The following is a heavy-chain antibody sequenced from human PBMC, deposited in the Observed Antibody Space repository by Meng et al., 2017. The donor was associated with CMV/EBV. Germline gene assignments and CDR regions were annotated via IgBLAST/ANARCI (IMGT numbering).Heavy chain of an antibody. J-gene: IGHJ4*02. CDR1: GYSFTSYW. Sequence: KGSGYSFTSYWISWVRQMPGKCLEWMGRIDPSDSYTNYSPSFQGHVTISADKSISTAYLQWSSLKASDTAMYYCAGTYYYDSSGYNHWGQGTLVTVSS. D-gene: IGHD3-22*01. CDR2: IDPSDSYT. V-gene: IGHV5-10-1*01. CDR3: AGTYYYDSSGYNH.